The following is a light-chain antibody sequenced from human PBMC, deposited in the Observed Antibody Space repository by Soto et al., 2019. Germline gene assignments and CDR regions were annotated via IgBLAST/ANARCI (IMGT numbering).Light chain of an antibody. Sequence: EVVLTQSPGTLSLSAGERATLFCRASERVSSYLAWFQQKPGQAPRLLIYDASNRAPGIPARFSGSGSGTDFTLTIRSLEPADFAVYYCQQRSNWPITFGQGTRLEI. CDR1: ERVSSY. V-gene: IGKV3-11*01. CDR2: DAS. J-gene: IGKJ5*01. CDR3: QQRSNWPIT.